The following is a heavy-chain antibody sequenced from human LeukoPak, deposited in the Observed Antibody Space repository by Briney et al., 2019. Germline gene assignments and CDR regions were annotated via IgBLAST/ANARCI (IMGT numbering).Heavy chain of an antibody. CDR2: IYYVGSA. CDR3: ARYASGSSYLGFDY. D-gene: IGHD3-10*01. V-gene: IGHV4-59*01. CDR1: GGSISNYY. Sequence: SETLSLTCTVSGGSISNYYWSWIRQPPGKRLEWIGYIYYVGSANYNPSLKSRVTMSVDTSKNQIFLNLRSVTAADTAVYYCARYASGSSYLGFDYWGQGNLVTVSS. J-gene: IGHJ4*02.